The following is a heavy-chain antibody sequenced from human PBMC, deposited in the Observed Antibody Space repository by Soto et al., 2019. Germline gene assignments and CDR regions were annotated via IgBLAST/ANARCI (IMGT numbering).Heavy chain of an antibody. D-gene: IGHD5-18*01. V-gene: IGHV3-23*01. CDR2: IIGTGSST. J-gene: IGHJ6*02. CDR3: AKRGSYSRSYSHDMEV. Sequence: PGGSLRLSCAAYGFTFSNYAMTWVRQAPGKGLEWVSTIIGTGSSTYYADSVKGRFTISRDNSKNTLYLQMNSLRAEDTAVYYCAKRGSYSRSYSHDMEVLGQGTTVTVSS. CDR1: GFTFSNYA.